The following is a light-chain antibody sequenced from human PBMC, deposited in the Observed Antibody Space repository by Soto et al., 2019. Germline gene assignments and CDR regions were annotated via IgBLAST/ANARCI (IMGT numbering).Light chain of an antibody. Sequence: QSVLTQPPSASGTPGQRVTISCSGSSSNIGSNTVNWYQQLPGTAPKLLIYSNNQRPSGVPDRFSVSKSSASASLAISGLQSVDEAYYYCAAWYDSLNGVVFGGGTKVTVL. J-gene: IGLJ2*01. CDR1: SSNIGSNT. CDR2: SNN. V-gene: IGLV1-44*01. CDR3: AAWYDSLNGVV.